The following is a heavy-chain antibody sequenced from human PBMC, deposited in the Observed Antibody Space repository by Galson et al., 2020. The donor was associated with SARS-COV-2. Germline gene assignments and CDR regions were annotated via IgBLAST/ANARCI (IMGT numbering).Heavy chain of an antibody. D-gene: IGHD2-15*01. CDR3: ARDARYCSGGSCDYYGMDV. CDR1: GFTFSDYY. V-gene: IGHV3-11*01. J-gene: IGHJ6*02. Sequence: KIGESLKISCAASGFTFSDYYMSWVRQAPGEGLEWGLYISSSGSTIYYADSVKGRFTISRDNAKNSLYLQMNSLRAEDTAVYYCARDARYCSGGSCDYYGMDVWGQGTTVTVSS. CDR2: ISSSGSTI.